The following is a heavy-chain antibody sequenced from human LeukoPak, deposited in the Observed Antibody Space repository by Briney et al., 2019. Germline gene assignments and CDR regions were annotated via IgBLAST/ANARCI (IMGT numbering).Heavy chain of an antibody. V-gene: IGHV3-7*01. CDR1: GFTFTTYW. CDR2: IKQDGTEK. D-gene: IGHD6-19*01. J-gene: IGHJ4*02. Sequence: SGGSLRLSCAASGFTFTTYWMSWVRQPPGKGLEWVANIKQDGTEKYYVDSVKGRFTISRDNAKNSLYLQMNSLRAEDTAVYYCARDVIVGTSGWYYWGQGTLVTVSS. CDR3: ARDVIVGTSGWYY.